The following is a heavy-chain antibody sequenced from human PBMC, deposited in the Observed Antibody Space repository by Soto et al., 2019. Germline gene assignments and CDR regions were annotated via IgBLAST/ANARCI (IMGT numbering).Heavy chain of an antibody. CDR2: ISSDGKNT. J-gene: IGHJ5*02. CDR1: RFTFGSYA. D-gene: IGHD4-4*01. Sequence: QVQLVESGGGVVQAGRSLRLSCAASRFTFGSYAMHWVRQAPGKGLEWVAVISSDGKNTHYADSVRGRFTISRDDPNNTLYVQMDSLRAEDTAVYYCARDQTVLWFDPWGQGTLVTVSS. V-gene: IGHV3-30*04. CDR3: ARDQTVLWFDP.